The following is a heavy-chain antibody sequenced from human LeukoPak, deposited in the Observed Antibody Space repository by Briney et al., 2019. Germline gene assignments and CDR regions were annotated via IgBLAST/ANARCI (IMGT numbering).Heavy chain of an antibody. J-gene: IGHJ4*02. CDR3: ARAPGDIYDSGGDYFDY. V-gene: IGHV4-34*01. Sequence: SETLSLTCAVYGGSFSGYYWSWIRQPPGKGLEWIGEINHSGSPNYNPSLKSRVTISVDTSKNQFSLKLSSVTAADTAVYYCARAPGDIYDSGGDYFDYWGQGTLVTVSS. D-gene: IGHD3-22*01. CDR2: INHSGSP. CDR1: GGSFSGYY.